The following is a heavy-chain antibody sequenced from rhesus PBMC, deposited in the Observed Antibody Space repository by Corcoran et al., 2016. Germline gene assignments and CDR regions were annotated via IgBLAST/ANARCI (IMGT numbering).Heavy chain of an antibody. J-gene: IGHJ6*01. D-gene: IGHD2-27*01. V-gene: IGHV5-20*01. CDR2: MNPSDSDT. CDR1: GYSFTSYW. CDR3: AKDLYGRGIYGDSKYYGLDS. Sequence: EVQLVQSGAEVKRPGESLKISCKTAGYSFTSYWISWVRHMPGKGLECMGAMNPSDSDTRINPSVQGQVTSSAYKSNSNAYLQWSRMKASDTGTYYCAKDLYGRGIYGDSKYYGLDSWGQGVVVTVSS.